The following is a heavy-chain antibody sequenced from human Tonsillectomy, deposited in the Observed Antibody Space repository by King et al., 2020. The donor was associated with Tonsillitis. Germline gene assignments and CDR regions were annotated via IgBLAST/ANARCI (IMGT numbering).Heavy chain of an antibody. V-gene: IGHV3-30-3*01. J-gene: IGHJ6*02. D-gene: IGHD3-3*01. CDR1: GFTFSDYA. Sequence: VQLVESGGGVVQPGRSLRLSCAASGFTFSDYAMLWVRQAPGEGLEWVAVISYDGSNKNYADSVKGRFTHSRDNSKNPLYLQMNSLRAEDTAVYYCARDSSAYYDFWSGYHYYYTMDVWAKGPRSPSP. CDR2: ISYDGSNK. CDR3: ARDSSAYYDFWSGYHYYYTMDV.